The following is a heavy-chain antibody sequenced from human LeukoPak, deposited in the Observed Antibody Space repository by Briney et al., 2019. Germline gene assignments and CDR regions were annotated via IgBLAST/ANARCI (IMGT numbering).Heavy chain of an antibody. CDR2: IYSGGNT. V-gene: IGHV3-53*01. J-gene: IGHJ3*02. CDR3: AGTMIVVVVNAFDI. D-gene: IGHD3-22*01. CDR1: GFTVSSNY. Sequence: SGGSLRLSCAASGFTVSSNYMSWVRQAPGKGLEWVSVIYSGGNTYYADSVKGRFTISRDNSKNTLYLQMNSLRAEDMAVYYCAGTMIVVVVNAFDIWGQGTMVTVSS.